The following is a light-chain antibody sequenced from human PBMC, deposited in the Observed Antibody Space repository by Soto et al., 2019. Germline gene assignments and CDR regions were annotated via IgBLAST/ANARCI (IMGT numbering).Light chain of an antibody. Sequence: DIQMTQSPSTLSGSVGDRVTITCRASQTISSWLAWYQQKPGKAPKLLIYKASTLETGVPSRFAGSEAETEFTLTISGLQPDDFATYYCQQCSSYPWTFGQGTRVEIK. CDR3: QQCSSYPWT. V-gene: IGKV1-5*03. J-gene: IGKJ1*01. CDR2: KAS. CDR1: QTISSW.